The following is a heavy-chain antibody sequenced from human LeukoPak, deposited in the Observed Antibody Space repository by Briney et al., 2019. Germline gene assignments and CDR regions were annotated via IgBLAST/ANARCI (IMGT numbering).Heavy chain of an antibody. CDR3: VKDLNSATNSRS. V-gene: IGHV3-23*01. CDR1: RFTFNRHV. CDR2: ISGSGETT. J-gene: IGHJ5*02. Sequence: GGSLTLSCVPSRFTFNRHVMSWVRQAPGEGLEWVSGISGSGETTYYADSVKGRLTISRDNSKNTLSLQMNSLRAEDTAVYSCVKDLNSATNSRSWGQGTLVTVSS. D-gene: IGHD1-26*01.